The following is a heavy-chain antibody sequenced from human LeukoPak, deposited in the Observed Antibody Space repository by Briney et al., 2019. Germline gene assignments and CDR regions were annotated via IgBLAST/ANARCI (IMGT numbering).Heavy chain of an antibody. CDR1: GASISSHY. J-gene: IGHJ4*02. CDR2: IHYSGGT. CDR3: SRAGTGFNILGAY. Sequence: SETLSLTCSVSGASISSHYWSWIRQPPGKGLEWIGYIHYSGGTNCNPSLKSRVTISLDTSKNQFSLKLTSVTAADTAVYYCSRAGTGFNILGAYWGQGTLVTVSS. D-gene: IGHD1-14*01. V-gene: IGHV4-59*11.